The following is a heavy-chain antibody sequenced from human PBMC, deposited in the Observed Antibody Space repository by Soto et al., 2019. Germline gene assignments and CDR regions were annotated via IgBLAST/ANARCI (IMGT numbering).Heavy chain of an antibody. D-gene: IGHD5-18*01. CDR1: GGSISSSSYY. Sequence: PSETLSLTCTVPGGSISSSSYYWGWIRQPPGKGLEWIGSIYYSGSTYYNPSLKSRVTISVDTSKNQFSLKLSSVTAADTAVYYCARLAMGIFDYWGQGTLVTVSS. CDR2: IYYSGST. CDR3: ARLAMGIFDY. J-gene: IGHJ4*02. V-gene: IGHV4-39*01.